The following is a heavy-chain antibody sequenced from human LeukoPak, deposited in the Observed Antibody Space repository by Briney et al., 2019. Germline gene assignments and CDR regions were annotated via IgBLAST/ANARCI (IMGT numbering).Heavy chain of an antibody. V-gene: IGHV4-30-2*01. J-gene: IGHJ4*02. D-gene: IGHD3-3*01. CDR1: GGSISSGTIS. CDR3: ARVVGSGYYPDH. Sequence: SETLSLTCAVSGGSISSGTISWSWIRQPPGKGLEWIAFIYHTGSIYYNSSLTSRASISVDRSNNQFSLMLSSVTAADTAVYYCARVVGSGYYPDHWGQGALVTVSS. CDR2: IYHTGSI.